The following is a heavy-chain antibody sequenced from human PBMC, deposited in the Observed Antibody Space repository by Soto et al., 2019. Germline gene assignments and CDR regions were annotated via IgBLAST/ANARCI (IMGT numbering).Heavy chain of an antibody. CDR2: FDPEKGKR. Sequence: QVPLVQSGPEVKKPGASVKFSCKVSVYTFTDLSMHWVRQAPGEGLEWMGGFDPEKGKRIYAQNFQGRVTMTEDTSTGTAYMELSSLRSDDTAVYYCAASILRVWVLPHFDYWGQGTLVSVSS. J-gene: IGHJ4*02. V-gene: IGHV1-24*01. CDR3: AASILRVWVLPHFDY. D-gene: IGHD3-10*01. CDR1: VYTFTDLS.